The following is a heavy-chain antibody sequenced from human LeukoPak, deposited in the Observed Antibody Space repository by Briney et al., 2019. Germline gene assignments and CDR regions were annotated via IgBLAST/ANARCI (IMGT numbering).Heavy chain of an antibody. J-gene: IGHJ6*02. D-gene: IGHD6-6*01. CDR3: ARILAARDYYYGMDV. V-gene: IGHV3-13*01. CDR2: IGTAGDT. CDR1: GFTFSSYD. Sequence: PGGSLRLSCAASGFTFSSYDMHWVRQATGKGLEWVSAIGTAGDTYYPGSVKGRFTISRENAKNSLYLQMNSLRAEDTAVYYCARILAARDYYYGMDVWGQGTRSPSP.